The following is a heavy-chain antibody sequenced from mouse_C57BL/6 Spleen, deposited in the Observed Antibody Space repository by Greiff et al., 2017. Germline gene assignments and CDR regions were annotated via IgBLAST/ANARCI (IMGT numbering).Heavy chain of an antibody. CDR2: SRNKANDYTT. V-gene: IGHV7-1*01. Sequence: EVMLVESGGGLVQSGRSLRLSCATSGFTFSDFYMEWVRQAPGKGLEWIAASRNKANDYTTEYSASVKGRFIVSRDTSQSILYLQMNALRAEDTAIYYCARDAGRGYFDDWGQGTTLTVSS. CDR3: ARDAGRGYFDD. J-gene: IGHJ2*01. CDR1: GFTFSDFY.